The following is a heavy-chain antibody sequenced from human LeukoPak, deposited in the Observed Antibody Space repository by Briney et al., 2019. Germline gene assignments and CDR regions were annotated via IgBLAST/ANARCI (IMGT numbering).Heavy chain of an antibody. CDR3: ANVPLSITGTSFPPLWERYYYYYYMDV. CDR2: ISSCGSTI. Sequence: PGGSLRLSCAASGFTFSDYYMSWIRQAPGKGLEWVSYISSCGSTIYYADSVKGRFTISRDNAKNSLYLQMNSLRAEDTAVYYCANVPLSITGTSFPPLWERYYYYYYMDVWGKGTTVTVSS. D-gene: IGHD1-7*01. CDR1: GFTFSDYY. J-gene: IGHJ6*03. V-gene: IGHV3-11*01.